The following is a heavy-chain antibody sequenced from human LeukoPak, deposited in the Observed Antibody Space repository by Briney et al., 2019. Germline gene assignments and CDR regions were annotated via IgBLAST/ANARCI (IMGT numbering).Heavy chain of an antibody. CDR1: GFTFSSNA. CDR3: ARLRGSGSYLDL. V-gene: IGHV3-30-3*01. D-gene: IGHD1-26*01. CDR2: TSYDGSNK. Sequence: GGPLRLSCAASGFTFSSNAMHWVRQPPGKGLEWLAVTSYDGSNKYYADSVKGRFTISRDNAKNSLYLQMNSLRVDDTALYYCARLRGSGSYLDLWGQGTLVTVSS. J-gene: IGHJ4*02.